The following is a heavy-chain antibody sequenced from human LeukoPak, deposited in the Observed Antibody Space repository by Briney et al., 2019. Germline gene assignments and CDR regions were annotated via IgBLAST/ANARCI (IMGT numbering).Heavy chain of an antibody. Sequence: SETLSLTCAVYGGSFSGYYWSWIRQPPGKGLEWIGEINHSGSTNYNPSLKSRVTISVDTSKNQFSLKLSSVTAADTAVYYCARRRWGVGATTDDYWGQGTLVTVSS. J-gene: IGHJ4*02. CDR2: INHSGST. CDR1: GGSFSGYY. D-gene: IGHD1-26*01. CDR3: ARRRWGVGATTDDY. V-gene: IGHV4-34*01.